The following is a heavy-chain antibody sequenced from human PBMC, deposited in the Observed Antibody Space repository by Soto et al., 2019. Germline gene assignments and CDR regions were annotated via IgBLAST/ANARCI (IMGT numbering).Heavy chain of an antibody. V-gene: IGHV3-21*01. CDR3: ARSPVGDAFNV. J-gene: IGHJ3*01. CDR2: ISSGRVYI. CDR1: GFTFSSYS. Sequence: EVQLVESGGGLVKPGGSLRLSCAASGFTFSSYSMNWVRQAPGKGLEWVSSISSGRVYIFYADSVKGRFTISRDNANNSLFLQMNSLTAEDTAVYYCARSPVGDAFNVWGQGTVVTVSS.